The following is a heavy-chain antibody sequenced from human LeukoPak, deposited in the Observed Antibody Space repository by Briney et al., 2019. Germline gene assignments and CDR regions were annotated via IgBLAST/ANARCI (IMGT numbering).Heavy chain of an antibody. Sequence: PGGSLRLSCAVSGXTFSDHYMDWVRQAPGKGLEWIGRSRNEGHSYSTDFAASVRGRAALSSDHSRDSLYLQINSLRTDDTAVYYCVALLRGIGYWGQGTLVTVSS. CDR3: VALLRGIGY. J-gene: IGHJ4*02. CDR1: GXTFSDHY. D-gene: IGHD3-10*01. CDR2: SRNEGHSYST. V-gene: IGHV3-72*01.